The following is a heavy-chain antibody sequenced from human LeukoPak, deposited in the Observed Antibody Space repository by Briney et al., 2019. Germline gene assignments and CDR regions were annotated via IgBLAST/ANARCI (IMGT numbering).Heavy chain of an antibody. V-gene: IGHV4-34*01. D-gene: IGHD3-22*01. CDR1: GGSFSGYY. CDR3: ARRHRAYYYDSSGSPDWFDP. CDR2: INHSGST. J-gene: IGHJ5*02. Sequence: SETLSLTCAVYGGSFSGYYWSWTRQPPGKGLEWIGEINHSGSTNYNPSLKSRVTISVDTSRNQFSLKLSSVTAADTAVYYCARRHRAYYYDSSGSPDWFDPWGQGTLVTVSS.